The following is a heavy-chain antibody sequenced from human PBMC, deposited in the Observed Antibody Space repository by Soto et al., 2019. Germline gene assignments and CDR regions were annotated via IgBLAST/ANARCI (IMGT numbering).Heavy chain of an antibody. D-gene: IGHD1-26*01. CDR2: ISGFNGNT. CDR1: GYTFNKYG. J-gene: IGHJ4*02. CDR3: ARDRGYSASSYSD. Sequence: QVQLVQSGAEVRKPGASVKVSCKTSGYTFNKYGISWVRQAPGQGLEWMGWISGFNGNTDYAQKLQDRVTITTDTSTSTAYMELRSLRSDDTAVYFCARDRGYSASSYSDWGQGTLVTVSS. V-gene: IGHV1-18*01.